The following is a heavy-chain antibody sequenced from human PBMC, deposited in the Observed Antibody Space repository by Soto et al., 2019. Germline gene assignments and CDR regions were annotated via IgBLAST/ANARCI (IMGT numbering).Heavy chain of an antibody. CDR3: ARDYXCDSSSEDRYYYYGMDV. CDR2: INPSGGST. V-gene: IGHV1-46*01. J-gene: IGHJ6*02. Sequence: ASVKVSCKGSGYTFTSCYMHWVRQAPGQGLEWMGIINPSGGSTSYAQKFQGRVTMTRDTSTSTVYMELSSLRSEDTAVYYCARDYXCDSSSEDRYYYYGMDVWGQGTTVTVSS. CDR1: GYTFTSCY. D-gene: IGHD6-6*01.